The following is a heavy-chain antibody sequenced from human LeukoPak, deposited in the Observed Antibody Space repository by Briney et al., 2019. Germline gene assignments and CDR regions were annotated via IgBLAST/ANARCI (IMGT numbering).Heavy chain of an antibody. Sequence: ASVKVSCKASGYTFTGYYMHWVRQAPGQGLEWMGRINPNSGGTNYAQKFQGRVTITTDESTSTAYMELSSLRSEDTAVYYCARSGFGELTRWFDPWGQGTLVTVSS. CDR2: INPNSGGT. J-gene: IGHJ5*02. CDR3: ARSGFGELTRWFDP. V-gene: IGHV1-2*06. D-gene: IGHD3-10*01. CDR1: GYTFTGYY.